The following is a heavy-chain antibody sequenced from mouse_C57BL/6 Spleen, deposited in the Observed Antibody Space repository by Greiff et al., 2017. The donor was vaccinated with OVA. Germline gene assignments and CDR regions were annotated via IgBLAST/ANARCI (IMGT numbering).Heavy chain of an antibody. CDR3: TRGGNGISFEY. Sequence: VQLQQSGAELVRPGASVTLSCKASGYTFTDYEMHWVKQTPVHGLEWIGAIDPETGGTAYNQKFKGKAILTADKSSSTAYMELRSLTSEDSDVYYTTRGGNGISFEYWGQGTTLTVSS. D-gene: IGHD1-1*01. CDR2: IDPETGGT. CDR1: GYTFTDYE. J-gene: IGHJ2*01. V-gene: IGHV1-15*01.